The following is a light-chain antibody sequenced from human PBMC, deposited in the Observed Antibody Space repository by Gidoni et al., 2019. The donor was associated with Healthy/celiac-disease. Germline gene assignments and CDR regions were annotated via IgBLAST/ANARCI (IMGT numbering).Light chain of an antibody. CDR2: LGS. J-gene: IGKJ5*01. V-gene: IGKV2-28*01. CDR1: QSLLHSNGYNY. CDR3: MQALQTPIT. Sequence: DIVMAQSPLSLPVTPGEPASISCRSSQSLLHSNGYNYWDWYLQKPGQSPQLLIYLGSNRASGVPDRFSGSGSGTDFTLKSSRVEAEDVGVYYCMQALQTPITFGQGTRLEIK.